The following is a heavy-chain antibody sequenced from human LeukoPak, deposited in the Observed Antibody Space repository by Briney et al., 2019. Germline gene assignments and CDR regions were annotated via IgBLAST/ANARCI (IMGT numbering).Heavy chain of an antibody. V-gene: IGHV3-7*01. J-gene: IGHJ6*03. D-gene: IGHD3-10*01. CDR1: GFTLSNYW. Sequence: PGGSLRLSRSASGFTLSNYWLSWVHQPPGKGLDWVANIKQDESEQYHLPSVNGRFTISRDNSKNTLYLQMNSLRAEDTAVYYCARAGVLVWFAELLHYYYYMDVWGKGTTVTVSS. CDR2: IKQDESEQ. CDR3: ARAGVLVWFAELLHYYYYMDV.